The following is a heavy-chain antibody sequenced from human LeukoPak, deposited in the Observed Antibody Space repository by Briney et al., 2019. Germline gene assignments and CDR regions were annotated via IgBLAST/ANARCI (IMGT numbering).Heavy chain of an antibody. J-gene: IGHJ4*02. D-gene: IGHD3-9*01. CDR3: AKEHILTGYYTY. CDR1: GFTFSSYG. Sequence: GESLKISCAASGFTFSSYGMHWVRQAPGKGLEWVAFIRYDGSNKYYADSVKGRFTISRDNSKNTLYLQMNSLRAEDTAVYYCAKEHILTGYYTYWGQGTLVTVSS. CDR2: IRYDGSNK. V-gene: IGHV3-30*02.